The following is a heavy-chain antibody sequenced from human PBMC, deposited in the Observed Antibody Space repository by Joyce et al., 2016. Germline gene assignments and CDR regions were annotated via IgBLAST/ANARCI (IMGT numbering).Heavy chain of an antibody. D-gene: IGHD3-16*01. V-gene: IGHV3-30*18. J-gene: IGHJ4*02. Sequence: QVQLVESGGGVVQPGRSLRLSCAASGFTFSNYGMHWVRQAPGKGLEWVAVIANDGNKKYYADSVKGRVTISRDNSKNTLYLQMNSLRAEDTAVYYCAKRYDYVDYWGQGTLVTVSS. CDR2: IANDGNKK. CDR1: GFTFSNYG. CDR3: AKRYDYVDY.